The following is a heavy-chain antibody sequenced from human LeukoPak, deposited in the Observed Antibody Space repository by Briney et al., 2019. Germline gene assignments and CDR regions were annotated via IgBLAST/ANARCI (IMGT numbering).Heavy chain of an antibody. CDR1: GGSISSYY. CDR3: ARDGDSQWDGAFDI. D-gene: IGHD1-26*01. CDR2: IYYSGST. J-gene: IGHJ3*02. V-gene: IGHV4-59*01. Sequence: PSETLSLTCTVSGGSISSYYWNWIRQPPGKGLEWIGYIYYSGSTNYNPSLKSRVTISVDTSKNQLSLKLSSVTAADTAVYYCARDGDSQWDGAFDIWGQGTMVTVSS.